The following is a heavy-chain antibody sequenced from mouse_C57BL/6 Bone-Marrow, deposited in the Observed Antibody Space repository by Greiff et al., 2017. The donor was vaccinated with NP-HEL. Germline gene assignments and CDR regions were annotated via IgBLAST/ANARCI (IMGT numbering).Heavy chain of an antibody. CDR2: IDPSDSYT. D-gene: IGHD4-1*01. V-gene: IGHV1-69*01. Sequence: QVQLQQPGAELVMPGASVKLSCKASGYTFTSYWMHWVTQRPGQGLEWIGEIDPSDSYTNYNQKFKGKSTLTVDKSSSTAYMQLSSLTSEDSAVYYGAREARTGTGWYFDVWGTGTTVTVSS. J-gene: IGHJ1*03. CDR1: GYTFTSYW. CDR3: AREARTGTGWYFDV.